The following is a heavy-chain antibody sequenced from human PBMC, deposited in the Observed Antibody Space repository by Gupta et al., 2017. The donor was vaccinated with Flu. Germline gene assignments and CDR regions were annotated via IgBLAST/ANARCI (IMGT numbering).Heavy chain of an antibody. CDR1: GFTFDDFA. CDR2: ITLNSDRI. CDR3: AKLTTYYYGPGRPHDTFDT. Sequence: EVQLVESGGALVQPGRSLRLSVAAPGFTFDDFALHWDRQVPGKGLEWVSSITLNSDRIGYADSVKGRFTISRDNARKSLYLQMKSLRAEDTALYYCAKLTTYYYGPGRPHDTFDTWGQGTMVTVSS. J-gene: IGHJ3*02. V-gene: IGHV3-9*01. D-gene: IGHD3-10*01.